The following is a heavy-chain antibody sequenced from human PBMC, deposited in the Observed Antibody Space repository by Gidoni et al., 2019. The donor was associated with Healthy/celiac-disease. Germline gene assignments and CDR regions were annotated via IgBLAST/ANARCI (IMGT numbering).Heavy chain of an antibody. CDR2: IYWNDDK. CDR3: AHTHDGDHDPYYYYYGMDV. D-gene: IGHD4-17*01. V-gene: IGHV2-5*01. CDR1: GFSLSTSGVR. Sequence: QITLKESGPTLVKPTQTLTLTCTFSGFSLSTSGVRVGWIRQPPGKALEWLALIYWNDDKRYSPSLKSRLTITKDTSKNQVVLTMTNMDPVDTATYYCAHTHDGDHDPYYYYYGMDVWGQGTTVTVSS. J-gene: IGHJ6*02.